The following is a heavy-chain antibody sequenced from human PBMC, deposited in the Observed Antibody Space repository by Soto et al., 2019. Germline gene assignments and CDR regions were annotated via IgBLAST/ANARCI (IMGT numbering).Heavy chain of an antibody. D-gene: IGHD3-3*01. CDR2: IYPGDSDT. V-gene: IGHV5-51*01. CDR3: ARHINGDITIFGVVPGYYYYGMDV. CDR1: GYSFTSYW. J-gene: IGHJ6*02. Sequence: PGESLKISCKGSGYSFTSYWIGWVRQMPGKGLEWMGIIYPGDSDTRYSPSFQGQVTISADKSISTAYLQWSSLKASDTAMYYCARHINGDITIFGVVPGYYYYGMDVWGQGTTVTVSS.